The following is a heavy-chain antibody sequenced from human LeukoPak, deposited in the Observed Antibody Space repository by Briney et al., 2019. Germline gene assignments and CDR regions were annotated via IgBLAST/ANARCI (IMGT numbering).Heavy chain of an antibody. CDR2: ISYDGSNK. Sequence: PGGSLRLSCAASGFTFSSYGMHWVRQAPGKGLEWVAVISYDGSNKYYADSVKGRFTISRDNSKNTLYLQMNSLRAEDTAVYYCAKDSLAAAGLPRGNWFDPWGQGTLVTVSS. V-gene: IGHV3-30*18. CDR1: GFTFSSYG. J-gene: IGHJ5*02. D-gene: IGHD6-13*01. CDR3: AKDSLAAAGLPRGNWFDP.